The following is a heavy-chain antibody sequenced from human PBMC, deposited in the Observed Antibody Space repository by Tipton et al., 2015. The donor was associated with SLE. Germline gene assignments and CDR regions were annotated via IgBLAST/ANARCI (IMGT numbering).Heavy chain of an antibody. J-gene: IGHJ4*02. CDR3: ARATPLVRGVIPDY. CDR2: ISSSSSTI. Sequence: SLRLSCAASGFTFSSYWMSWVRQAPGKGLEWVSYISSSSSTIYYADSVKGRFTISRDNAKNSLYLQMNSLRDEDTAVYYCARATPLVRGVIPDYWGQGTLVTVSS. V-gene: IGHV3-48*02. D-gene: IGHD3-10*01. CDR1: GFTFSSYW.